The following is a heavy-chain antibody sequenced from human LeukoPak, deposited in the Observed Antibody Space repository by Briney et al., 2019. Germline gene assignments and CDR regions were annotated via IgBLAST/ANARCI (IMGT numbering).Heavy chain of an antibody. D-gene: IGHD2-8*01. V-gene: IGHV1-8*01. CDR2: MNPNNGNT. J-gene: IGHJ4*02. CDR3: VRGRGNGRPENYFDY. CDR1: GYTFTSYD. Sequence: GASVKVSCMASGYTFTSYDINRVRLATGQGLEWMGWMNPNNGNTGYTQKFQGRVTMTRNTSINTAYMELSSLRSEDTAVYHCVRGRGNGRPENYFDYWGQGTLVTVSS.